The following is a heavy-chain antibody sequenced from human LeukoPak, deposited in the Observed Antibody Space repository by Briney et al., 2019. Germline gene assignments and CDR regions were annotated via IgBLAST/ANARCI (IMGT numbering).Heavy chain of an antibody. D-gene: IGHD6-13*01. Sequence: GGSLRLSCAASGFTFSSYGMHWVRQSPGKGLEWVAVIRFDGSHAYYGDSVKGRFTISRDNSKKTLFLQMDSLRAEDTAVYYCARWDISAADIDYWGQGTLVTVSA. CDR2: IRFDGSHA. CDR3: ARWDISAADIDY. J-gene: IGHJ4*02. CDR1: GFTFSSYG. V-gene: IGHV3-33*01.